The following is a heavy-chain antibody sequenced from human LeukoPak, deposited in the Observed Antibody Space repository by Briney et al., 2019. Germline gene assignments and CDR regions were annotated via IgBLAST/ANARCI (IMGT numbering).Heavy chain of an antibody. CDR3: ARAYDYVWGSYRNDAFDI. J-gene: IGHJ3*02. CDR2: INPKSGGT. CDR1: GYTFTGYY. Sequence: ASVKVSCKASGYTFTGYYMHWVRQAPGQGLEWMGRINPKSGGTNYAQKFQGRVTMTRDTSISTAYMELSRLRSDDTAVYYCARAYDYVWGSYRNDAFDIWGQGTMVTVSS. D-gene: IGHD3-16*02. V-gene: IGHV1-2*06.